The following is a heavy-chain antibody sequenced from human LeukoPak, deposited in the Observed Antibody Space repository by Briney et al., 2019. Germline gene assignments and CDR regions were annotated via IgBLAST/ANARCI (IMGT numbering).Heavy chain of an antibody. CDR2: ITGNGANA. V-gene: IGHV3-23*01. Sequence: GGSLRLSCAASGFTFSSYGMSWVRQAPGKGLEWVSAITGNGANAFYADSVKGWFTISRDNSKNTMYLQMNSLRAEDTALYYCARDRSGSYPNWFDPWGQGTLVTVSS. CDR1: GFTFSSYG. CDR3: ARDRSGSYPNWFDP. D-gene: IGHD3-10*01. J-gene: IGHJ5*02.